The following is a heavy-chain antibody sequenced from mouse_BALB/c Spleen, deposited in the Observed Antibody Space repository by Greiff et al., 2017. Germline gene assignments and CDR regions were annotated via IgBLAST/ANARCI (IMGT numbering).Heavy chain of an antibody. V-gene: IGHV1-7*01. J-gene: IGHJ3*01. CDR2: INPSTGYT. CDR1: GYTFTSYW. Sequence: QVQLQQSGAELAKPGASVKMSCKASGYTFTSYWMHWVKQRPGQGLEWIGYINPSTGYTEYNQKFKDKATLTADKSSSTAYMQLSSLTSEDSAVYYCASRAYYGLSAYWGQGTLVTVSA. D-gene: IGHD1-1*02. CDR3: ASRAYYGLSAY.